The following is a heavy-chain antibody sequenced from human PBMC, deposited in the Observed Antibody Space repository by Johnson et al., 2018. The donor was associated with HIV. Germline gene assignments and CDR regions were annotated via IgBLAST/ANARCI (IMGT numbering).Heavy chain of an antibody. Sequence: VQLVESGGGVVQPGRSLRLSCAASGFTFSSYAMHWVRQAPGKGLEWVSAISGSGGYTYYADSVKGRFTISRDSSKNTLYLQMNSLRAEDTAVYYCAKDMFREYNGPRTRPDAFDIWGQGTMVTVSS. CDR1: GFTFSSYA. V-gene: IGHV3-23*04. CDR2: ISGSGGYT. CDR3: AKDMFREYNGPRTRPDAFDI. J-gene: IGHJ3*02. D-gene: IGHD5-12*01.